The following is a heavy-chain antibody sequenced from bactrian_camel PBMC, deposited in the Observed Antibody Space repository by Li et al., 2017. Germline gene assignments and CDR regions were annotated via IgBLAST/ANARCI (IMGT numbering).Heavy chain of an antibody. Sequence: HVQLVESGGGSVQTGDSLRLSCTASTNRFGSYCMAWSRQFPLKGREGVAGLYTTSGETYYSDSVKGRFAISQDGAGSSRTLYLQMNNLKPEDTAMYYCSVTSNLLFCEHDDMRRWGSEIKRWGQGTQVTVS. CDR2: LYTTSGET. CDR1: TNRFGSYC. CDR3: SVTSNLLFCEHDDMRRWGSEIKR. V-gene: IGHV3-2*01. J-gene: IGHJ4*01. D-gene: IGHD5*01.